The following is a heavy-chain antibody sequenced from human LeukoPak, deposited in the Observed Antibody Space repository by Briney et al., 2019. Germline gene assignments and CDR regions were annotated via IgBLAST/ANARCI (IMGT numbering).Heavy chain of an antibody. V-gene: IGHV4-34*01. J-gene: IGHJ5*02. CDR3: ARGYSSSWYLNWFDP. D-gene: IGHD6-13*01. Sequence: SETLTLTCAVYGGSFSGYYWSWIRQPPGKGLEWIGSIYHSGSTYYNPSLKSQVTISVDTSKNQFSLKLTSVTAADTAVYYCARGYSSSWYLNWFDPWGQGTLVTVSS. CDR1: GGSFSGYY. CDR2: IYHSGST.